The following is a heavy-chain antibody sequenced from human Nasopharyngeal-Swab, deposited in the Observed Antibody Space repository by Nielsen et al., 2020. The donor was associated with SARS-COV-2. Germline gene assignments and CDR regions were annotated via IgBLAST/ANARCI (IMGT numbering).Heavy chain of an antibody. CDR3: AKGAYFMLITDV. CDR2: LSGSGDTT. Sequence: GESLKISCEASGFDFGSHAMSWVRQAPGKGLEWVSSLSGSGDTTYYADSVGGWFTISRDNSRKTLDLQMTSLRVEDTAVYYCAKGAYFMLITDVRGQGTTVTVSS. J-gene: IGHJ6*02. D-gene: IGHD2-8*01. CDR1: GFDFGSHA. V-gene: IGHV3-23*01.